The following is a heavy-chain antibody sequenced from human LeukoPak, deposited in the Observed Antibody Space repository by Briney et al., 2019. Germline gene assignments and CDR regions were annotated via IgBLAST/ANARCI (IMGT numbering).Heavy chain of an antibody. CDR3: ARPTMVRGYSFGFKPQKYYFDY. CDR1: GGSISSSSYY. Sequence: SETLSLTCTVSGGSISSSSYYWGWIRQPPGKGLEWIGSIYYSGSTYYNPSLKSRVTISVDTSKNQFSLKLSSVTAADTAVYYCARPTMVRGYSFGFKPQKYYFDYWGQGTLVTVSS. J-gene: IGHJ4*02. D-gene: IGHD3-10*01. V-gene: IGHV4-39*07. CDR2: IYYSGST.